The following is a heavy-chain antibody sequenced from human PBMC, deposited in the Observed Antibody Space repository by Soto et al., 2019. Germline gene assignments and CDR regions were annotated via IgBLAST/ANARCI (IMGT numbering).Heavy chain of an antibody. D-gene: IGHD3-10*01. J-gene: IGHJ5*02. V-gene: IGHV3-23*01. Sequence: DVQLLESGGGLVQPGGSLRLSCAASGFTFSSYAMTWVRQAPGKGLEWVSAISGSGGSTYYADSVRGRFPISRDNSQNTLFLQMNRLRAEDTAVDFCAKDSITMVLRLTHWFDPLGQGTLVTVSS. CDR2: ISGSGGST. CDR3: AKDSITMVLRLTHWFDP. CDR1: GFTFSSYA.